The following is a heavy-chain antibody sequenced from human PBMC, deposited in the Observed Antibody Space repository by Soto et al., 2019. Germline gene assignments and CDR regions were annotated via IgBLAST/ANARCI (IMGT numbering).Heavy chain of an antibody. CDR2: ISAYNGNT. CDR1: GYTFTSYG. D-gene: IGHD2-15*01. J-gene: IGHJ4*02. CDR3: ARGDVVVVAATGEFDY. V-gene: IGHV1-18*01. Sequence: QVQLVQSGAEVKKPGASVKVSCKASGYTFTSYGISWVRQAPGQGLEWMGWISAYNGNTNYAQKLQGRVTMTTDTLTXXAYMELRSLRSDDTAVYYCARGDVVVVAATGEFDYWGQGTLVTVSS.